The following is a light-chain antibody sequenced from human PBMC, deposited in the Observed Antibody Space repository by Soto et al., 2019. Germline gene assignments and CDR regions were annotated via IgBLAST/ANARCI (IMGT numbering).Light chain of an antibody. CDR3: QSWGTGFRV. Sequence: QPVLTQSPSASASLGASVKLTCTLSSGHSSYAIAWHQQQPEKGPRYLMNLNSDGSHSKGDGIPDRFSGSSSGAERYLTISRLQSEVEAVYSCQSWGTGFRVFGGGTKLTVL. V-gene: IGLV4-69*01. CDR1: SGHSSYA. CDR2: LNSDGSH. J-gene: IGLJ3*02.